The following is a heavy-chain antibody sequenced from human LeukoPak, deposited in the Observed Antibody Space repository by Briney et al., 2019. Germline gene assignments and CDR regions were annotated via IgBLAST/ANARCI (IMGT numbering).Heavy chain of an antibody. D-gene: IGHD2-15*01. J-gene: IGHJ6*02. Sequence: ASVKVSCKASGYTFTSYGISWVRQAPGQGLEWKGWISAYNGNTNYAQKLQGRVTMTTDTSTSTAYMELRSLRSDDTAVYYCARYCSGGSCYPYYYYGMDVWGQGTTVTVSS. V-gene: IGHV1-18*01. CDR1: GYTFTSYG. CDR2: ISAYNGNT. CDR3: ARYCSGGSCYPYYYYGMDV.